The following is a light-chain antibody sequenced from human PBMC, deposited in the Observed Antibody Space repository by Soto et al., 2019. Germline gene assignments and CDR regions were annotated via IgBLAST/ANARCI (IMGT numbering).Light chain of an antibody. CDR1: QSVISS. CDR3: QQYYNWRPR. Sequence: EVFMTQSPCTLSVSSVGTATLSRRASQSVISSLAWYQQKPGQPPRLLIYGSSTRATGVPARFSGSGSGTEFTLTISRLQSEDFAVYYCQQYYNWRPRFGQGTKVDIK. V-gene: IGKV3-15*01. J-gene: IGKJ1*01. CDR2: GSS.